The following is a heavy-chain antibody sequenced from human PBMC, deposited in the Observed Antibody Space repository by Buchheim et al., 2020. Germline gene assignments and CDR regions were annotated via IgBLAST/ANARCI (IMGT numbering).Heavy chain of an antibody. CDR3: ARGRGYRSTGYDGMDV. J-gene: IGHJ6*02. Sequence: EVQLLESGGGLVQPGGSLRLSCAASGFTFSSYAMSWVRQAPGKGLEWVSAIYQGGTIYYADSVRGRITISRVKSRNMVFLQMDSLRDEDTAMYYCARGRGYRSTGYDGMDVWGQGT. CDR2: IYQGGTI. D-gene: IGHD2-2*02. V-gene: IGHV3-23*05. CDR1: GFTFSSYA.